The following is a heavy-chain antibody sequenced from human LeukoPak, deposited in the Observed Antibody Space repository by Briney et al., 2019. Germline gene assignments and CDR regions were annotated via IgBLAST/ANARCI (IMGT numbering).Heavy chain of an antibody. V-gene: IGHV3-21*01. J-gene: IGHJ4*02. D-gene: IGHD2-21*02. CDR2: ITGSSSYI. CDR1: GFTFSSYS. CDR3: ARGGDWGYD. Sequence: PGGSLRLSCAASGFTFSSYSMNWVRQAPGKGLEWVSSITGSSSYIFYVDSVKGRSTISRDNGKNSLYLQMNSLRAEDTAVYYCARGGDWGYDWGQGTLVTVSS.